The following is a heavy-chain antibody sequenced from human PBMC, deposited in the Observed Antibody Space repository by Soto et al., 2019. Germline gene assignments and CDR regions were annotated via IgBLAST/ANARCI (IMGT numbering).Heavy chain of an antibody. J-gene: IGHJ4*02. V-gene: IGHV4-39*01. CDR1: GGSISSSSYY. Sequence: SETLSLTCTVSGGSISSSSYYWGWIRQPPGKGLEWIGSIYYSGSTYYNPSLKSRVTISVDTSKNQFSLKLSSVTAADTAVYYCARLPETSGTHTYFDYWGQGTPVTVSS. CDR3: ARLPETSGTHTYFDY. D-gene: IGHD1-26*01. CDR2: IYYSGST.